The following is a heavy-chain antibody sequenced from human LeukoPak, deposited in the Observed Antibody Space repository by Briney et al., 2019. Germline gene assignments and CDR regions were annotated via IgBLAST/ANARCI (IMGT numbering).Heavy chain of an antibody. V-gene: IGHV3-64*01. Sequence: GGSLRLSCAASGFTFSSYAMHWVRQAPGKGLEYVSAISSNGGSTYYANSVKGRFTISRDNSKNTLYLQMGSLRAEDMAVYYCAREMERERAFDIWGQGTMVTVSS. CDR2: ISSNGGST. J-gene: IGHJ3*02. CDR3: AREMERERAFDI. D-gene: IGHD1-26*01. CDR1: GFTFSSYA.